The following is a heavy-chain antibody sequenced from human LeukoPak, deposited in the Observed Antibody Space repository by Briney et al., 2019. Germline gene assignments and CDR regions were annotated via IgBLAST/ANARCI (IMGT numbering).Heavy chain of an antibody. V-gene: IGHV4-59*01. CDR1: GDSISSYY. J-gene: IGHJ4*02. D-gene: IGHD3/OR15-3a*01. CDR2: IYYSRST. CDR3: ARSTYDFALDY. Sequence: PSETLSLTCTVSGDSISSYYWSWIPQPPGKGLEWIGYIYYSRSTNYNPSLQSRVTISVDTSKNQFSLKLSSVTAADTAVYYCARSTYDFALDYWGQGTLVTVSS.